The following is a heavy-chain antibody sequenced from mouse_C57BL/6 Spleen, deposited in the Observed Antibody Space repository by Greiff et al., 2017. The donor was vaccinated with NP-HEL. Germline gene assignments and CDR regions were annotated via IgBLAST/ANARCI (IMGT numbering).Heavy chain of an antibody. CDR3: ARSYGSSYDYAMDY. CDR1: GFSLTSYA. J-gene: IGHJ4*01. CDR2: IWTGGGT. V-gene: IGHV2-9-1*01. Sequence: VKLQESGPGLVAPSQSLSITCTVSGFSLTSYAISWVRQPPGKGLEWLGVIWTGGGTNYNSALKSRLSISKDNSKSQVFLKMNSLQTDDTARYYCARSYGSSYDYAMDYWGQGTSVTVSS. D-gene: IGHD1-1*01.